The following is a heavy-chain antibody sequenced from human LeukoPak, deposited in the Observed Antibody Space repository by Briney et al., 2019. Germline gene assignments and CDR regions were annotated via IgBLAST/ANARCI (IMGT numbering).Heavy chain of an antibody. J-gene: IGHJ3*02. Sequence: GGSLRLSCAASGFTFSSYAMSWVRQAPGKGLEWVAFIRYDGSNKYYADSVKGRFTISRDNSKNTLYLQMNSLRAEDTAVYYCARDGPSRDVGAFDIWGQGTMVTVSS. V-gene: IGHV3-30*02. CDR1: GFTFSSYA. CDR2: IRYDGSNK. D-gene: IGHD2-2*01. CDR3: ARDGPSRDVGAFDI.